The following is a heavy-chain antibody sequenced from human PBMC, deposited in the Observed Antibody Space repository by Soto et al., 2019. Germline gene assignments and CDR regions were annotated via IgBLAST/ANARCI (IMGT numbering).Heavy chain of an antibody. J-gene: IGHJ4*02. V-gene: IGHV3-30-3*01. CDR2: ISYDGSRT. CDR3: GREQNSGYYRTAVY. CDR1: GFTLSTYA. D-gene: IGHD3-22*01. Sequence: QVQVVESGGGVVQPGRSLRLSCAASGFTLSTYAMHWVRQAPGKGLEWLAVISYDGSRTHYAGSMEGRFTISRDTSKNTLYLQMNSLRPEDTAVYFCGREQNSGYYRTAVYWGQVTRVSVSS.